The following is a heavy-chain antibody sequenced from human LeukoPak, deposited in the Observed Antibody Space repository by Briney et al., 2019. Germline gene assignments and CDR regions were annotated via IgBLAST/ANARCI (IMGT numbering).Heavy chain of an antibody. D-gene: IGHD5-24*01. J-gene: IGHJ3*02. CDR3: TRPGGRDGYNVYAFDI. CDR2: IRSKANSYAT. V-gene: IGHV3-73*01. CDR1: GFTFSGSA. Sequence: GGSLRLSCAASGFTFSGSAMHWVRQASGKGLEWVGRIRSKANSYATAYAASVKGRFTISRDDSKNTAYLQMYSLKTEDTAVYYCTRPGGRDGYNVYAFDIWGQGTMVTVSS.